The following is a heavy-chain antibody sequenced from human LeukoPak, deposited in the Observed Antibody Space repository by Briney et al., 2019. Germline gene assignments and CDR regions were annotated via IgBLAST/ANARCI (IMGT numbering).Heavy chain of an antibody. Sequence: GGSLRLSCAASGFTFSSYWMSWVRQAPGKGLEWVANIKQDESEKYYVDSVKGRFTISRDNAKNSLYLQMNSLRAEDTAVYYCAKGGAPFNGYSSIDSWGQGILVIVSS. CDR2: IKQDESEK. CDR3: AKGGAPFNGYSSIDS. J-gene: IGHJ4*02. V-gene: IGHV3-7*01. CDR1: GFTFSSYW. D-gene: IGHD5-24*01.